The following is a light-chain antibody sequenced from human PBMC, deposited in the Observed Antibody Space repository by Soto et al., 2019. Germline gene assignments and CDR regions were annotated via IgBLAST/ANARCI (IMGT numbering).Light chain of an antibody. CDR1: QSISNH. J-gene: IGKJ1*01. CDR3: QQSYSSPTT. V-gene: IGKV1-39*01. CDR2: AAS. Sequence: DIQMTQSPSSLSASVEDRVIITCRASQSISNHLNWYQQKPGKAPKLLIFAASSLQSGVPSRFSGSRSGPDFTLTISSLQPEDFATYYCQQSYSSPTTFGQGTKLDIK.